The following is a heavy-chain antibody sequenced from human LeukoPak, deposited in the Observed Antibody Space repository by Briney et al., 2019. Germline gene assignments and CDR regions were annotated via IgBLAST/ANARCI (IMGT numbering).Heavy chain of an antibody. V-gene: IGHV3-48*01. D-gene: IGHD5-24*01. Sequence: GGSLRLSCAASGFTFSSYRMNWDRQAPGKGREWVSYISSSSSTIYYADSVKGRFTISRDNSKNTLYLQMNSLRAEDTAVYYCANRDGYNYSDYWGQGTLVTVSS. CDR2: ISSSSSTI. J-gene: IGHJ4*02. CDR1: GFTFSSYR. CDR3: ANRDGYNYSDY.